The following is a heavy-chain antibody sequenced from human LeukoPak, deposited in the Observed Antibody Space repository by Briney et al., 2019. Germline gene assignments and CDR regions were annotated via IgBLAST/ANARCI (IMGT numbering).Heavy chain of an antibody. CDR3: ARVLREWLLFGWFDP. CDR2: MSSSSSYI. CDR1: GFTFSYYN. D-gene: IGHD3-3*01. V-gene: IGHV3-21*04. Sequence: GGSLRLSCAASGFTFSYYNMNWVRQAPGKGLEWVSSMSSSSSYISYADSVKGRFTISRDNAKNSLYLQMNSLRAEDTAVYYCARVLREWLLFGWFDPWGQGTLVTVSS. J-gene: IGHJ5*02.